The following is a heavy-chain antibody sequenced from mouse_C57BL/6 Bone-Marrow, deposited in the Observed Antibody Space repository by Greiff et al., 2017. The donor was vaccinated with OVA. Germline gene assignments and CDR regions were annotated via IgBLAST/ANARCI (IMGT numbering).Heavy chain of an antibody. D-gene: IGHD2-4*01. J-gene: IGHJ3*01. CDR2: ISSGSSTI. Sequence: EVLLVESGGGLVKPGGSLKLSCAASGFTFSDYGMHWVRQAPEKGLEWVAYISSGSSTIYYADTVKGRFTISRDNAKNTLFLQMTSLRSEDTAMYYCARGYDYDGAYWGQGTLVTVSA. CDR1: GFTFSDYG. V-gene: IGHV5-17*01. CDR3: ARGYDYDGAY.